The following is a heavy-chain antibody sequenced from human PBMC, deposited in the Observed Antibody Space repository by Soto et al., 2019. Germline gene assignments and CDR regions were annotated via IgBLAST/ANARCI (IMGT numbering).Heavy chain of an antibody. Sequence: SETLSLTCSVSGDSISNLDYFWSWIRQPPGQALEYIGYIYKSATTYYNPSFESRVAISVDTSKSQFSLNVTSVTAADTAVYFCARGRYCLTGRCFPNWFDSWGQGALVTVS. CDR1: GDSISNLDYF. D-gene: IGHD7-27*01. V-gene: IGHV4-30-4*01. CDR3: ARGRYCLTGRCFPNWFDS. J-gene: IGHJ5*01. CDR2: IYKSATT.